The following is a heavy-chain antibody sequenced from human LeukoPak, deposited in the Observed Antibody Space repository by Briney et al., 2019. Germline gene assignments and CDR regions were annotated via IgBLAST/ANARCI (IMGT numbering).Heavy chain of an antibody. Sequence: GESLKISCKGSGYSFTSYWIGWVRQTPGKGLEWMGIIYPGDSNTRYSPSFQGQVTTSADKSISTAYLQWSSLKASDTAMYYCARHIITSSSGEMDYIDYWGQGTLVTVSS. J-gene: IGHJ4*02. D-gene: IGHD6-6*01. V-gene: IGHV5-51*01. CDR2: IYPGDSNT. CDR3: ARHIITSSSGEMDYIDY. CDR1: GYSFTSYW.